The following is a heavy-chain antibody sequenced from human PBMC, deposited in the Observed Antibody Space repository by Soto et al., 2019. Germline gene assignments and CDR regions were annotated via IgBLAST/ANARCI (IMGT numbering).Heavy chain of an antibody. CDR1: GGSFSGYY. J-gene: IGHJ5*02. CDR2: INHSGST. CDR3: ARGAAGSPDLKWLLRFRMFWFDP. D-gene: IGHD3-22*01. Sequence: SETLSLTCAVYGGSFSGYYWSWIRQPPGKGLEWIGEINHSGSTNYNPSLKSRVTISVDTSKNQFSLKLSSVTAADTAVYYCARGAAGSPDLKWLLRFRMFWFDPWGQGTLVTVSS. V-gene: IGHV4-34*01.